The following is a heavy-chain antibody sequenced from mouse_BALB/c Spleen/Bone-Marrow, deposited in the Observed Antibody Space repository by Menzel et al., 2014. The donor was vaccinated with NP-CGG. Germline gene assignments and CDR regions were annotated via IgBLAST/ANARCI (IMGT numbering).Heavy chain of an antibody. Sequence: VQLQQSGAELVKPGASVKLSCKASGYTFTSYYLYWVKQRPGQGLEWIGEINPSNGGTNFNERFKSKASLTVDKSSSXXXXXXXXXTSEDSAVYYCTRRSLLSDYYSMDYWGQGTSVTVSS. CDR1: GYTFTSYY. CDR3: TRRSLLSDYYSMDY. CDR2: INPSNGGT. J-gene: IGHJ4*01. D-gene: IGHD2-10*01. V-gene: IGHV1S120*01.